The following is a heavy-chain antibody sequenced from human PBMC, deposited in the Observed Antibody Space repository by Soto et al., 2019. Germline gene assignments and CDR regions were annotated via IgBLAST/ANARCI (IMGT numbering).Heavy chain of an antibody. D-gene: IGHD2-8*01. V-gene: IGHV3-7*01. CDR3: AKDESPFVGVRYDAFDI. CDR2: IKQDGGEK. J-gene: IGHJ3*02. CDR1: GFTFGNYW. Sequence: GGSLRLSCAASGFTFGNYWMTWIRQAPGKGLEWVANIKQDGGEKYYVDSVKGRFTISRDNAKNSVYLQMNSLRAEDTAVYYCAKDESPFVGVRYDAFDIWGQGTMVTVSS.